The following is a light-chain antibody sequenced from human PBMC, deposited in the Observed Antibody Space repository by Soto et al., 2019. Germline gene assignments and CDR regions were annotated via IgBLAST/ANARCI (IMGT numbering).Light chain of an antibody. CDR1: QSVSSN. J-gene: IGKJ4*01. Sequence: EIVMTQSPATLSVSPGERATLSCRASQSVSSNLAWYQQKPGQAHRLLIYGASTRATGIPARFSGSGSGTEFPLTISILQSEDFAVYYCQQYNNWPLTFGGGTKVEIK. CDR2: GAS. V-gene: IGKV3-15*01. CDR3: QQYNNWPLT.